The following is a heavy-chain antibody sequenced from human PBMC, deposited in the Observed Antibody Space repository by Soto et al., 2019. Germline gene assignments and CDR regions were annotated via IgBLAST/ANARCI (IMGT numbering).Heavy chain of an antibody. CDR2: INTDGSVA. D-gene: IGHD2-8*01. CDR3: VKGMQVWGLGS. CDR1: GLTFRSYW. J-gene: IGHJ4*02. V-gene: IGHV3-74*03. Sequence: EVQLVESGGGLVQPGESLRLSCAASGLTFRSYWMHWVRQAPGKGLVWVSRINTDGSVAMYVDSVKGRFTISRDNAKNTLYLHMNSLRAEDTAVYFFVKGMQVWGLGSWGQGTLVTVSS.